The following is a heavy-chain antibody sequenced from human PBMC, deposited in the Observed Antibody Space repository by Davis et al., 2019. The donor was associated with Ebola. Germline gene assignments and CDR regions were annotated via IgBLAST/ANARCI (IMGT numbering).Heavy chain of an antibody. CDR3: ARDRGAYCSSTSCYGSYYYYGMDV. Sequence: PSETLSLTCTVSGGSISSYYWSWIRQPPGKGLEWIGEINHSGSTNYNPSLKSRVTISVDTSKNQFSLKLSSVTAADTAVYYCARDRGAYCSSTSCYGSYYYYGMDVWGQGTTVTVSS. CDR2: INHSGST. V-gene: IGHV4-34*01. CDR1: GGSISSYY. D-gene: IGHD2-2*01. J-gene: IGHJ6*02.